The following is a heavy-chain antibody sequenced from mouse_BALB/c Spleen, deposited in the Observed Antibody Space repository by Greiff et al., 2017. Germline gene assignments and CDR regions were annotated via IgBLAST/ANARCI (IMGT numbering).Heavy chain of an antibody. D-gene: IGHD2-1*01. CDR2: IYPGDGDT. Sequence: QVQLKESGAELVRPGSSVKISCKASGYAFSSYWMNWVKQRPGQGLEWIGQIYPGDGDTNYNGKFKGKATLTADKSSSTAYMQLSSLTSEDSAVYFCARREWYLAYWGQGTLVTVSA. V-gene: IGHV1-80*01. CDR1: GYAFSSYW. J-gene: IGHJ3*01. CDR3: ARREWYLAY.